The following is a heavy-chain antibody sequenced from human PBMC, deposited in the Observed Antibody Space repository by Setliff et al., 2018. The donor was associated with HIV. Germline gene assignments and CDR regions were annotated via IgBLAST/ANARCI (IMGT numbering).Heavy chain of an antibody. D-gene: IGHD3-22*01. V-gene: IGHV3-23*01. CDR3: AKGDSFVFSYVYPDY. Sequence: PGGSLRLSCAASGFTFSSYAMNWVRQAPGKGLEWVSAISGSGRSTYYADSVKGRFTISRDNTKNSLYLQMNSLRAEDTAVYYCAKGDSFVFSYVYPDYWGPGTLVTVSS. J-gene: IGHJ4*02. CDR1: GFTFSSYA. CDR2: ISGSGRST.